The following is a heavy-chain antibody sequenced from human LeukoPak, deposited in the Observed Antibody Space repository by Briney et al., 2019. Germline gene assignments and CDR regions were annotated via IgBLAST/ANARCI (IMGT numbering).Heavy chain of an antibody. V-gene: IGHV1-46*01. J-gene: IGHJ5*01. Sequence: ASVKVSCKASGNTFTSDYMHWLRQAPGQGLEWMGMINPSGGRSDATRYAQKFQGRLTVTSDTSTSTVYMELSSLRSEDTAVYYCARSPMMFCTATRXVGSWFDSWGLGTLVTVS. CDR1: GNTFTSDY. D-gene: IGHD2-15*01. CDR3: ARSPMMFCTATRXVGSWFDS. CDR2: INPSGGRSDAT.